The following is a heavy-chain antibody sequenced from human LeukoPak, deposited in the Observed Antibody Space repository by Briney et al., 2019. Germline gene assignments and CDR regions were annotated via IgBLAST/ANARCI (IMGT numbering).Heavy chain of an antibody. CDR2: IRGSGGST. J-gene: IGHJ2*01. Sequence: QAGGSLRLSCAASGFTFSSYAMSWVRQAPGKGLEWVSAIRGSGGSTYYADSVKGRFTISRDNSKNTLYLQMNSLRAEDTAVYYCAKPVPGDLDWYFDLWGRGTLVTVSS. CDR3: AKPVPGDLDWYFDL. D-gene: IGHD7-27*01. V-gene: IGHV3-23*01. CDR1: GFTFSSYA.